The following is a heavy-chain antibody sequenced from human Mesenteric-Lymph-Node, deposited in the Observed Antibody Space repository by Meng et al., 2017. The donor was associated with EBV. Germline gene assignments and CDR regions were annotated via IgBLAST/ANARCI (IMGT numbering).Heavy chain of an antibody. CDR1: GGSIISSNW. CDR3: ARGTVAGTHLDY. CDR2: IYHSGST. J-gene: IGHJ4*02. D-gene: IGHD6-19*01. V-gene: IGHV4-4*02. Sequence: LQASVQDVVKLSGTLHLTCAVAGGSIISSNWWSCVRQPPGKGLEWIGEIYHSGSTNYNPSLKSRVTISVDKSKNQFSLKLSSVTAADTAVYYCARGTVAGTHLDYWAQGTLVTVSS.